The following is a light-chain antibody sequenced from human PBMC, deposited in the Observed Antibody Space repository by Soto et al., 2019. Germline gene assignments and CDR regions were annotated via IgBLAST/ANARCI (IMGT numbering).Light chain of an antibody. CDR1: SSDVGGYNY. Sequence: QSALTQPPSASGSPGQSVTISCTGSSSDVGGYNYVSWYQQHPGKAPKLMIYEVSKRPSGVPDRLSGSKSGNTASLTVSGLQAEDAAAYSCSSYGGSNPVVFGGGTKLTVL. V-gene: IGLV2-8*01. CDR2: EVS. J-gene: IGLJ2*01. CDR3: SSYGGSNPVV.